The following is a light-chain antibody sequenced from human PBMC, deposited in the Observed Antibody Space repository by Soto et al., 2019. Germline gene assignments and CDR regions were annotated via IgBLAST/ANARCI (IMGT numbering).Light chain of an antibody. Sequence: QSVLTQPASVSGSPGQSITISCTGTSSDIDAYNYISWYQQHPGTAPKIMIYAVSNRTSGNSNRLSGSKSRATASLTISGLQAEDEAQYYFGSYTTSSNDGVGTGTKLTVL. CDR2: AVS. CDR3: GSYTTSSNDG. V-gene: IGLV2-14*01. CDR1: SSDIDAYNY. J-gene: IGLJ1*01.